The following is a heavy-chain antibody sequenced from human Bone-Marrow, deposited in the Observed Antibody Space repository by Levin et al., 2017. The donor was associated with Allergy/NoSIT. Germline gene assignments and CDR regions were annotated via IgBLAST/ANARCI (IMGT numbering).Heavy chain of an antibody. V-gene: IGHV3-7*01. Sequence: HPGGSLRLSCAASGFTFSNYWMNWVRQAPGKGLEWVANIKQDGSEIYYVESVKGRFTISRDNAKNTVYLQMNSLRGEDTALYYCVRALTHWGQGTPVTVSS. J-gene: IGHJ4*02. CDR2: IKQDGSEI. CDR3: VRALTH. CDR1: GFTFSNYW.